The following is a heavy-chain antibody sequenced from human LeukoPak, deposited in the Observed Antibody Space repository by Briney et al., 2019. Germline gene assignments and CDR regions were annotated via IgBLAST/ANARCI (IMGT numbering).Heavy chain of an antibody. V-gene: IGHV4-39*01. D-gene: IGHD1-26*01. CDR2: IYYGGST. Sequence: SETLSLTCTVSGGSISSSSYYWGWIRQPPGKGLEWIGSIYYGGSTYYNPSLKSRVTISVDTSKNQFSLKLSSVTAADTAVYYCARHTDSGATTSHFDYWGQGTLVTVSS. CDR3: ARHTDSGATTSHFDY. J-gene: IGHJ4*02. CDR1: GGSISSSSYY.